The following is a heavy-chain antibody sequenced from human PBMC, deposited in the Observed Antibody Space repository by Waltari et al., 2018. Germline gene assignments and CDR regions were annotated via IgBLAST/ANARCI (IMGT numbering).Heavy chain of an antibody. D-gene: IGHD4-17*01. Sequence: QVQLQESGPGLVKPSETLSLTCTVSGVSISSHYGSWIRQPPGKGLGLIGYSYYSWSPNYHPSLKSRVTISVDTSKNQFSLKLSSVTAADTAVYYCARESYGDYEGYWSQGTLVTVSS. CDR1: GVSISSHY. CDR2: SYYSWSP. J-gene: IGHJ4*02. CDR3: ARESYGDYEGY. V-gene: IGHV4-59*11.